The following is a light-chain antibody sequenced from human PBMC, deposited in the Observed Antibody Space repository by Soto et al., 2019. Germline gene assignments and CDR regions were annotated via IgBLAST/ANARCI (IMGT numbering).Light chain of an antibody. J-gene: IGLJ1*01. CDR3: NSYSGGNSLYV. V-gene: IGLV2-14*01. CDR2: DVT. CDR1: SNDIGGYNF. Sequence: QSVLTQPASVAGSPGQSITIPCNGTSNDIGGYNFVSWFQQHPGKAPKLLICDVTRRPSGVSDRFSGSKSGNTASLTISGLQAEDVVDYYCNSYSGGNSLYVFGSGTNVTV.